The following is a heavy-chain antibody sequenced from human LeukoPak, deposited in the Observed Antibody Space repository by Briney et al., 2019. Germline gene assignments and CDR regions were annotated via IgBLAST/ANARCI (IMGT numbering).Heavy chain of an antibody. CDR3: ARPKKRRGYSGYAFDY. Sequence: SETLSLTCTVSGGSISSSSYYWGWIRQPPGKGLEWIGSIYYSGSTYYNPSLKSRVTISVDTSKNQFSLKLSSVTAADTAVYYCARPKKRRGYSGYAFDYWGQGTLVTVSS. CDR2: IYYSGST. V-gene: IGHV4-39*01. J-gene: IGHJ4*02. D-gene: IGHD5-12*01. CDR1: GGSISSSSYY.